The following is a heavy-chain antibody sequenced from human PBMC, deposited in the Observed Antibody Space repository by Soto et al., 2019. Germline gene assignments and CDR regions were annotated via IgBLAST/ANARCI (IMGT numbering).Heavy chain of an antibody. CDR2: INHSGST. Sequence: LTCAVYGGSFSGYYWSWIRQPPGKGLEWIGEINHSGSTNYNPSLKSRVTISVDTSKNQFSLKLSSVTAADTAVYYCARGRRIWLLPFDYWGQGTLVTVSS. V-gene: IGHV4-34*01. J-gene: IGHJ4*02. CDR3: ARGRRIWLLPFDY. D-gene: IGHD3-22*01. CDR1: GGSFSGYY.